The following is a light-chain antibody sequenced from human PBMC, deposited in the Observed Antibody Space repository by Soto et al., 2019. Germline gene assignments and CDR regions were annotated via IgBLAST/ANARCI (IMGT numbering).Light chain of an antibody. CDR1: QSVSSN. CDR3: QQYNNWPLT. J-gene: IGKJ4*01. CDR2: GAS. Sequence: EIVMTQSPATLSVSPGERATLSCRASQSVSSNLAWYQQKPGQAPRLLIYGASTRATGFPARFSGSRSGTELTLTISSLQSEDFAVYYCQQYNNWPLTFGGGTKVEIK. V-gene: IGKV3-15*01.